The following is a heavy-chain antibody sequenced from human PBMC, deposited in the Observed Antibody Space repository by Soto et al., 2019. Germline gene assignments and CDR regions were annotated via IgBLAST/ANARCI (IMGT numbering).Heavy chain of an antibody. CDR2: IYYSGST. CDR3: VRRGALYYYDYGAFDI. V-gene: IGHV4-39*01. CDR1: GGSISSSSYY. J-gene: IGHJ3*02. Sequence: QLQLQESGPGLVKPSETLSLTCTVSGGSISSSSYYWGWIRQPPGKGLEWIGSIYYSGSTYYNPCLKSRVTTSVNTSQNQFSLKLSSVTAADTAVSYCVRRGALYYYDYGAFDIWGQGTMVTVSS. D-gene: IGHD3-22*01.